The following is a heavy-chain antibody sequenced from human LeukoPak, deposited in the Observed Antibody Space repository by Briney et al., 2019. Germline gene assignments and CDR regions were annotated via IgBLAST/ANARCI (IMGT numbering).Heavy chain of an antibody. CDR3: ARDLSAAFDF. Sequence: GGSLRLSCAASGFPFSSYGMHWVRQAPGKGLEWVARLVYDERIDYANSVKGRFSISRDNSKNTLLLDMSDLRVEDTAVYYCARDLSAAFDFWGQGVLVTVSS. D-gene: IGHD6-19*01. CDR1: GFPFSSYG. J-gene: IGHJ4*02. V-gene: IGHV3-33*01. CDR2: LVYDERI.